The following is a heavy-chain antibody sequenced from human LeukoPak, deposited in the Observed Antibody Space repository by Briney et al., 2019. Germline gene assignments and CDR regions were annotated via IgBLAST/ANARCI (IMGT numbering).Heavy chain of an antibody. V-gene: IGHV3-9*01. CDR2: ISWNSASV. CDR1: GFPFDDYG. CDR3: AKDYGYSSSWYDY. D-gene: IGHD6-13*01. J-gene: IGHJ4*02. Sequence: QPGRSLRLSCEASGFPFDDYGMHWVRQAPGKGLEWVSTISWNSASVGYVDSVKGRFTISRDNAKKTLYLQMNSLRPEDTALYYCAKDYGYSSSWYDYWGQGTLVTVSS.